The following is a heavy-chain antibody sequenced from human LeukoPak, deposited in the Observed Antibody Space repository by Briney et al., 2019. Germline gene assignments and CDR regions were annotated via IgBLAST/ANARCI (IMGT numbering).Heavy chain of an antibody. CDR2: INPSGGST. J-gene: IGHJ4*02. CDR1: GYTFTSYY. Sequence: ASVKVSCKASGYTFTSYYMHWVRQAPGQGLGWMGIINPSGGSTSCAQKFQGRVTMTRDTSTSTVYMELSSLRSEDTAVYYCATGGYYDSSGDRLDYWGQGTLVTVSS. CDR3: ATGGYYDSSGDRLDY. D-gene: IGHD3-22*01. V-gene: IGHV1-46*01.